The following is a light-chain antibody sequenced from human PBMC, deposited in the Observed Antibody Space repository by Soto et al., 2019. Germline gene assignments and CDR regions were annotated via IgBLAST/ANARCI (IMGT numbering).Light chain of an antibody. CDR1: QNVGRN. Sequence: EIVMTQSPDTLSVSPGERATLSCRAIQNVGRNVAWYQQRPGQAPRLLIHGTSTRAADIPDRVSGSVSGTEFTLTINSLRPEDFLIYYCQQYNNWPPMSTLGQGTKLE. J-gene: IGKJ2*01. V-gene: IGKV3-15*01. CDR2: GTS. CDR3: QQYNNWPPMST.